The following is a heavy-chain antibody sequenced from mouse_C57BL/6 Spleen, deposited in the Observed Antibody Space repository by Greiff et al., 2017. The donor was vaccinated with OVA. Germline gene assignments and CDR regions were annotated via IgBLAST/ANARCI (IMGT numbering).Heavy chain of an antibody. Sequence: VQLQQPGAELVRPGSSVKLSCKASGYTFTSYWMHWVKQRPIQGLEWIGNIDPSDSETHYNQKFKDKATLTVDKSSSTAYMQLSSLTSEDSAVYYCARSGYGNPYAMDYWGQGTSVTVSS. J-gene: IGHJ4*01. V-gene: IGHV1-52*01. D-gene: IGHD2-1*01. CDR1: GYTFTSYW. CDR2: IDPSDSET. CDR3: ARSGYGNPYAMDY.